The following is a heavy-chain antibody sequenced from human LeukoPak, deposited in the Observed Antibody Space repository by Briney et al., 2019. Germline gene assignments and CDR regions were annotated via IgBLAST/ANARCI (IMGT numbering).Heavy chain of an antibody. J-gene: IGHJ4*02. CDR1: GFTFSSYS. Sequence: GGSLRLSCAASGFTFSSYSMNWVRQAPGKGLEWVSSISSSSSYIYYADSVKGRFTISRDNAKNSLYLQMNSLRAEDTAVYYCARVNWNDPYFDYWGQGTLVIVSS. CDR3: ARVNWNDPYFDY. CDR2: ISSSSSYI. V-gene: IGHV3-21*01. D-gene: IGHD1-20*01.